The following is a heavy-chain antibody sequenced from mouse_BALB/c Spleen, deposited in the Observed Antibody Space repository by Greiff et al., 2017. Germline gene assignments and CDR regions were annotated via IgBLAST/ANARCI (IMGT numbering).Heavy chain of an antibody. D-gene: IGHD1-2*01. J-gene: IGHJ4*01. CDR2: IWAGGST. CDR1: GFSLTSYG. Sequence: VQGVESGPGLVAPSQSLSITCTVSGFSLTSYGVHWVRQPPGKGLEWLGVIWAGGSTNYNSALMSRLSISKDNSKSQVFLKMNSLQTDDTAMYYCANYYGYDGYYAMDYWGQGTSVTVSS. V-gene: IGHV2-9*02. CDR3: ANYYGYDGYYAMDY.